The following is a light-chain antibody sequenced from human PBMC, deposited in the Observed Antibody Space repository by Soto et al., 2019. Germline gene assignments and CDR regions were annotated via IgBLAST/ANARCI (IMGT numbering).Light chain of an antibody. V-gene: IGKV3-20*01. CDR1: QSVISSY. CDR2: GAS. CDR3: QQYASSPGT. Sequence: EIMLTQSPGTLSLSPGEGATLSCRASQSVISSYLAWYQQKPGQAPRLLIYGASSRATGIPDRVSGSGSGTDFSLTTSRLEPEDFAVYYCQQYASSPGTFGQGTKVEIK. J-gene: IGKJ1*01.